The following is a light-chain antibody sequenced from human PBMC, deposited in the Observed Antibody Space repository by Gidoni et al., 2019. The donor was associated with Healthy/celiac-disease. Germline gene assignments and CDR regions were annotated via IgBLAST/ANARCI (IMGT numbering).Light chain of an antibody. CDR1: QGISSY. CDR2: AAS. J-gene: IGKJ4*01. V-gene: IGKV1-9*01. CDR3: QQLNSYPLT. Sequence: DIQLTQSPSFLSASVGDRVTSTCRASQGISSYLDWYQQKPGKAPKLLIYAASTLKSGVPSRFSGSGSGTEFTLTISSLQPEDFATYYCQQLNSYPLTCGGGTKVEIK.